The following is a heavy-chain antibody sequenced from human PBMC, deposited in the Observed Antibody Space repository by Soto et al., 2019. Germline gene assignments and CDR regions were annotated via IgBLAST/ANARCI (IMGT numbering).Heavy chain of an antibody. J-gene: IGHJ4*02. Sequence: GGSLILSCADSVFTFSNYAMHWFREAPVKGLEWVALTSYDGNNEYYTDSVKGRFTISRDNSKNTLFLQMNSPRPEDTAVYYCAKDKGVFNWATSYFDYWGQGALVTVSS. V-gene: IGHV3-30*18. CDR1: VFTFSNYA. CDR2: TSYDGNNE. D-gene: IGHD1-1*01. CDR3: AKDKGVFNWATSYFDY.